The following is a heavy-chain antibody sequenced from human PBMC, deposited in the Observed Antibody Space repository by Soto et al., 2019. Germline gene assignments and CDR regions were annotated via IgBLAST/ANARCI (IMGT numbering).Heavy chain of an antibody. Sequence: QVQVVQSGAEVRKPGSSVKVSCKASGDTFRTYVISWVRQSPGQGLEWMGGIIPIFGTSNYAQKFQGRVTITADKSTSTAYMELSSLTSEDTAVYYCARGSGAAYGDYHVLDVWGQGTMVTVSS. D-gene: IGHD4-17*01. CDR3: ARGSGAAYGDYHVLDV. CDR1: GDTFRTYV. J-gene: IGHJ3*01. CDR2: IIPIFGTS. V-gene: IGHV1-69*06.